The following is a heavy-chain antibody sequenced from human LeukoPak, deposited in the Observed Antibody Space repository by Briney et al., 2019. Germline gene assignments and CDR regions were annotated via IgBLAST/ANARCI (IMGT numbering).Heavy chain of an antibody. D-gene: IGHD3-3*01. Sequence: SETLSLTCTVSGGSISSYYWSWIRQPPGKGLEWIGYIYYSGSTYYNPSLKSRVTISVDTSKNQFSLKLSSVTAADTAVYYCARVGGRFLEWLLINWGQGALVTVSS. CDR3: ARVGGRFLEWLLIN. CDR2: IYYSGST. J-gene: IGHJ4*02. V-gene: IGHV4-59*08. CDR1: GGSISSYY.